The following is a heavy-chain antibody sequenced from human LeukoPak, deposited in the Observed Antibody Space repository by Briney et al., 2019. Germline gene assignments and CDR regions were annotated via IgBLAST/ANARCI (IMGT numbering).Heavy chain of an antibody. J-gene: IGHJ4*02. V-gene: IGHV1-2*02. CDR3: ARDPFVITFGGAEPPGFDY. D-gene: IGHD3-16*01. Sequence: GASVKVSCKASGYTFTGYYMHWVRQAPGQGLEWMGWINPNSGGTNYAQKFQGRVTMTRDTSISTAYMELSRLRSDDTAVYYCARDPFVITFGGAEPPGFDYWGQGTLVTVSS. CDR2: INPNSGGT. CDR1: GYTFTGYY.